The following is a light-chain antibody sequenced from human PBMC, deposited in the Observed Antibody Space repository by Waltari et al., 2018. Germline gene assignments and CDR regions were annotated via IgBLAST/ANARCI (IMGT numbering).Light chain of an antibody. V-gene: IGLV2-14*03. Sequence: QSALTQPASVSGSPGQSITISCTGTSSDVGGYNYVSWYQQHPGKAPKLMIYDVSNRPSGVSNRFSVSKSGNTASLTISGLQAEDEADYYCSSYTSSSNWVFGGGTKLTVL. CDR2: DVS. J-gene: IGLJ3*02. CDR1: SSDVGGYNY. CDR3: SSYTSSSNWV.